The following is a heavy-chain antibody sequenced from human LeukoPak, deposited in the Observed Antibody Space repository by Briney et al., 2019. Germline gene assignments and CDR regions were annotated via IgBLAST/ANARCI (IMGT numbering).Heavy chain of an antibody. V-gene: IGHV1-69*13. CDR3: ARNGCSSTSCYVEY. CDR2: IIPIFGTA. J-gene: IGHJ4*02. D-gene: IGHD2-2*01. Sequence: SVKVSCKASGGTFTSYAISWVRQAPGQGLEWMGGIIPIFGTANYAQKFQGRVTITADESTSTAYMELSSLRSEDTAVYYCARNGCSSTSCYVEYWGQGTLVTVSS. CDR1: GGTFTSYA.